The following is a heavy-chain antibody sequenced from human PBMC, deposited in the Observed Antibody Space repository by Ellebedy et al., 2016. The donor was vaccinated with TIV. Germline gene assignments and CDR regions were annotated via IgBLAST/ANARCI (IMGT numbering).Heavy chain of an antibody. Sequence: ASVKVSCXASGYAFNSYAISWVRQAPGQGLEWMGWMNTYNGNTNYAQKLQGRVTMTTDASTSTAYMELRGLRSDDTAVYYCAREDWSGYPSPTWGYWGQGTLVTVSS. D-gene: IGHD3-3*01. CDR1: GYAFNSYA. V-gene: IGHV1-18*04. CDR2: MNTYNGNT. CDR3: AREDWSGYPSPTWGY. J-gene: IGHJ4*02.